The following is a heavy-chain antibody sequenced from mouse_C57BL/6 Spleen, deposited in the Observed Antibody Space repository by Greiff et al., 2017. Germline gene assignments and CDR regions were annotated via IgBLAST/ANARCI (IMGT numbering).Heavy chain of an antibody. CDR2: IYPGDGDT. Sequence: QVQLKESGPELVKPGASVKISCKASGYAFSSSWMNWVKQRPGKGLEWIGRIYPGDGDTNYNGKFKGKATLTADKSSSTAYMQLSSLTSEDSAVYFCAREWLHNYFDYWGQGTTLTVSS. V-gene: IGHV1-82*01. J-gene: IGHJ2*01. CDR3: AREWLHNYFDY. D-gene: IGHD1-1*01. CDR1: GYAFSSSW.